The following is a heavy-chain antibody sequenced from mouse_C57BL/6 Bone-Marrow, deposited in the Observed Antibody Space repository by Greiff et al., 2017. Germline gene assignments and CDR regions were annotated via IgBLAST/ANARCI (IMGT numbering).Heavy chain of an antibody. J-gene: IGHJ2*01. CDR1: EYEFPSHD. CDR2: INSAGGST. D-gene: IGHD1-1*01. CDR3: AYYYGSSSSTYYFDY. Sequence: EVKVEESGGGLVQPGESLKLSCESNEYEFPSHDMSWVRKTPEKRLELVAAINSAGGSTYYPDTMERRFIISRDNTKKTLYLQMSSLRSEDTTLEYCAYYYGSSSSTYYFDYWGQGTTLTVSA. V-gene: IGHV5-2*03.